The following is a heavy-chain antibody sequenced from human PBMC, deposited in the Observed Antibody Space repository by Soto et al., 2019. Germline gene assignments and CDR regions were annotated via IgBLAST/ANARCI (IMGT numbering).Heavy chain of an antibody. CDR2: IYPGDSDT. CDR1: GYSFTSYW. D-gene: IGHD3-3*01. Sequence: GESLKISCKGSGYSFTSYWIGWVRQMPGKGLEWMGIIYPGDSDTRYSPSFQGQVTISADKSISTAYLQWSSLKASDTAMYYCARPPSFWSGYYIPPLYFDYWGQGTLVTVSS. CDR3: ARPPSFWSGYYIPPLYFDY. V-gene: IGHV5-51*01. J-gene: IGHJ4*02.